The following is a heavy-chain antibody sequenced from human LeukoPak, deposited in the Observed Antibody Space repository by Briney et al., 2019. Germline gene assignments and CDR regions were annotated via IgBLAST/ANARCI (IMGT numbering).Heavy chain of an antibody. CDR1: GYTFTSYD. J-gene: IGHJ3*02. V-gene: IGHV1-8*03. CDR3: ARDNDYDSFDI. D-gene: IGHD1-1*01. Sequence: ASVKVSCKASGYTFTSYDINWVRQATGQGLEWMGWMYPNSGNTGYAQKFQGRVTITKNTSISTAYMELSSLRSEDTAVYYCARDNDYDSFDIWGQGTMVTVSS. CDR2: MYPNSGNT.